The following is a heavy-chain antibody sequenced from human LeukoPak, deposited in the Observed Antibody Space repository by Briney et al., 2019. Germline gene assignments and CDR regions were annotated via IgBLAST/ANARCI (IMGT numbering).Heavy chain of an antibody. D-gene: IGHD3-16*01. CDR1: GFTFSSYG. Sequence: GGSLRLSCAASGFTFSSYGMHWVRQAPGKGLEWVAVIWYDGSNKYYADSVKDRFTISRGNSKNTLYLQMNSLRAEDTAVYYCARDGVGMDVWGQGTTVTVSS. CDR3: ARDGVGMDV. CDR2: IWYDGSNK. J-gene: IGHJ6*02. V-gene: IGHV3-33*01.